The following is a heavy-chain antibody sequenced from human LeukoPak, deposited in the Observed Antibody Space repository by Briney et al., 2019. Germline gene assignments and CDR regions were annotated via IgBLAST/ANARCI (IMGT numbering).Heavy chain of an antibody. CDR2: ISGSGGST. Sequence: PGGSLRLSCAASGFTFRNYVIHWVRQAPGKGLEWVSAISGSGGSTYYADSVKGRFTISRDNSKNTLYLQMNSLRAEDTAVYYCARTSGSGFYQGSFDSWGQGTLVTVSS. V-gene: IGHV3-23*01. CDR3: ARTSGSGFYQGSFDS. D-gene: IGHD3-22*01. CDR1: GFTFRNYV. J-gene: IGHJ4*02.